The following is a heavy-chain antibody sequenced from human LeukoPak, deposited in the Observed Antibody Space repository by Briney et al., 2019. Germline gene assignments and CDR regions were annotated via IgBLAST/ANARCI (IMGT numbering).Heavy chain of an antibody. V-gene: IGHV7-4-1*02. J-gene: IGHJ4*02. Sequence: GASVKVSCKASGYTFTSYAMNWVRQAPGQGLEWMGWINTNTGNPTYAQGFTGRFVFSLDTSVSTAYLQISSLKAEDTAVYYCARDQWYSSSWYEGDFDYWGQGTLVTVSS. CDR1: GYTFTSYA. CDR2: INTNTGNP. CDR3: ARDQWYSSSWYEGDFDY. D-gene: IGHD6-13*01.